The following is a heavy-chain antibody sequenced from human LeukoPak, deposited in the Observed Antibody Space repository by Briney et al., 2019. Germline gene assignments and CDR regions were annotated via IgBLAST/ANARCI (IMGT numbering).Heavy chain of an antibody. V-gene: IGHV4-59*01. CDR3: ARERLLWFGDRWFDP. Sequence: SETLSLTCTVSGGSLSSYYWSWIRHPPGKGLEWIGYIYYSGSTNYNPSLKSRVTISVDTSKNQFSLKLSSVTAADTAVYYCARERLLWFGDRWFDPWGQGTLVTVSS. CDR2: IYYSGST. D-gene: IGHD3-10*01. J-gene: IGHJ5*02. CDR1: GGSLSSYY.